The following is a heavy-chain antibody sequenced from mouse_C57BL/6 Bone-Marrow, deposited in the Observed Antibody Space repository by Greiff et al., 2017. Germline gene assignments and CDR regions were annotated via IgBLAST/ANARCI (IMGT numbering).Heavy chain of an antibody. Sequence: EVQLVESGGGLVQPGGSLSLSCAASGFTFTDYYMSWVRQPPGKALEWLGFIRNKANGYTTEYSASVKGRFTISRDNSQSILYLQMNALRAEDSATYYCARLGSSSYYFDYWGQGTTLTVSS. V-gene: IGHV7-3*01. CDR1: GFTFTDYY. CDR3: ARLGSSSYYFDY. CDR2: IRNKANGYTT. D-gene: IGHD1-1*01. J-gene: IGHJ2*01.